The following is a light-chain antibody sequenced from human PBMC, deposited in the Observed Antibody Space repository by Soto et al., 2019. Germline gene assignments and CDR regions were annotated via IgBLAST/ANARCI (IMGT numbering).Light chain of an antibody. CDR2: AAS. CDR3: QQCYSTPYP. Sequence: DIQMTQSPSPLSASVGDRVIITCRASQRSSTYLNWCQQKPGKAPKLLIYAASSLQSGVPSRFSGSGSGPDFTLTISSLQPEDFATFYCQQCYSTPYPCGQGTKLDIK. CDR1: QRSSTY. J-gene: IGKJ2*01. V-gene: IGKV1-39*01.